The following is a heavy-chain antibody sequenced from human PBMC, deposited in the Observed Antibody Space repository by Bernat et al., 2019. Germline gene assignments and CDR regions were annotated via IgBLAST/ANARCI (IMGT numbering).Heavy chain of an antibody. CDR2: IRYDGSNK. V-gene: IGHV3-30*02. CDR1: GFTLSSYG. D-gene: IGHD3-22*01. Sequence: QVQLVESGGGVVQPGGSLRLSCAASGFTLSSYGMHWVRQAPGKGLEWVAFIRYDGSNKYYADSVKGRITISRDNSKNTLYLQMSSLRAEDTAVYYCAKAPSYDSSGFFDYWGQGTLVTVSS. CDR3: AKAPSYDSSGFFDY. J-gene: IGHJ4*02.